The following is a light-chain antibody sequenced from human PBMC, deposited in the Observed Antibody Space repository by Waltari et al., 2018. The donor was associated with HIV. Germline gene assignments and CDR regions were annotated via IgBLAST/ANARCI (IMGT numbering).Light chain of an antibody. CDR3: CSYTGSSTRRPYV. J-gene: IGLJ1*01. V-gene: IGLV2-23*01. CDR1: RSDVGSYNL. Sequence: QSALTQPASVSGSPGQSITISCTGTRSDVGSYNLVSRYQQHPGKAPKVMIYEGSKRPSGVSNRFSGSKSGNTASLTISGLQAEDEADYYCCSYTGSSTRRPYVFGTGTKVTVL. CDR2: EGS.